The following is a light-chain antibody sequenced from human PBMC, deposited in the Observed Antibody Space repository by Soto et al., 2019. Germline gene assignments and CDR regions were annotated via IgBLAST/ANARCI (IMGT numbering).Light chain of an antibody. CDR2: TAS. V-gene: IGKV3-11*01. Sequence: EIVLTQSPATLSLSPGERATLSCRASQSVSNYLAWYQHKPGQAPRLLIYTASNRATGIPARFSGSGSGTDFTLTISSLEPEDFAVYYCQQRSTWPPWTFGQGTKVEVK. J-gene: IGKJ1*01. CDR1: QSVSNY. CDR3: QQRSTWPPWT.